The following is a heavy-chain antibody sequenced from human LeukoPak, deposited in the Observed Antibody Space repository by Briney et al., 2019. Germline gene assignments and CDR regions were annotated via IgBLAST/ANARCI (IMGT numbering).Heavy chain of an antibody. CDR3: VRASLGTDGY. CDR2: MDTAGGVT. V-gene: IGHV3-74*01. Sequence: GGSLRLSCVASRFDFSRYLLHWVRQGPAKRLVWVARMDTAGGVTNYAASVQGRFTISRDNAKNMLYLQMNSLRAEDTAVYYCVRASLGTDGYWGQGILVTVSS. CDR1: RFDFSRYL. J-gene: IGHJ4*02. D-gene: IGHD7-27*01.